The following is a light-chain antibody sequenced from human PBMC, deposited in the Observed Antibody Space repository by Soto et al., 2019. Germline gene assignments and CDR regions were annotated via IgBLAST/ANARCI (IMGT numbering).Light chain of an antibody. CDR3: QQYNSFSWT. J-gene: IGKJ1*01. CDR1: QSITIW. CDR2: DAS. V-gene: IGKV1-5*01. Sequence: DIQMTQSPSTLSASVGDSVPITCRASQSITIWLAWYQQKPGKAPKLLIYDASSLEGGVPSRFSGSGSGTEFTLTISGLQPDDFATYYCQQYNSFSWTFGQGTKVDIK.